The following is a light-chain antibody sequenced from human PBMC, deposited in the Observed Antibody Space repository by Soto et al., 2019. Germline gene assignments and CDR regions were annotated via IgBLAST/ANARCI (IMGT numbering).Light chain of an antibody. CDR3: SSYAGSNVV. CDR1: RSDVGGYNY. Sequence: QSVLTQPPSASGSPGQSVTISCTGTRSDVGGYNYVSWYQQHPGKAPKLMIYEVSKWPSGVPDLFSGSKSANTASLTVSGLQADDEADYYCSSYAGSNVVFGGGTKVTVL. J-gene: IGLJ2*01. V-gene: IGLV2-8*01. CDR2: EVS.